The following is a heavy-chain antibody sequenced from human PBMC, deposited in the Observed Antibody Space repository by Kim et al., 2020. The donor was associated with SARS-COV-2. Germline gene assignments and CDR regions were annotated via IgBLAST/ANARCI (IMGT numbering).Heavy chain of an antibody. V-gene: IGHV1-46*01. Sequence: GDSMSYAQKFQGRVTMTRDTSTSTVYLELSSLRSEDTAVYYCASEYSDLGYWGQGTLVTVSS. J-gene: IGHJ4*02. CDR3: ASEYSDLGY. D-gene: IGHD3-16*01. CDR2: GDSM.